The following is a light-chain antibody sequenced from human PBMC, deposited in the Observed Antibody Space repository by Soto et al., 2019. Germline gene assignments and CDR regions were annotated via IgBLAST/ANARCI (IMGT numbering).Light chain of an antibody. Sequence: QSALTQPPSASGSPGQSVTISCTGTSSDVGGYHYVAWYQQHPGKAPKLMIYEVSKRPSGVPDRFSGSKSGNTASLTVSGLQAEDEADYYCTSYTGSNNLYVFGTGTKVTAL. CDR3: TSYTGSNNLYV. J-gene: IGLJ1*01. CDR2: EVS. CDR1: SSDVGGYHY. V-gene: IGLV2-8*01.